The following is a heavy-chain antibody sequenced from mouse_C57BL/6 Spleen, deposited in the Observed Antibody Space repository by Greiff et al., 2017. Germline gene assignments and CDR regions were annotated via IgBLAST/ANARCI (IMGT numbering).Heavy chain of an antibody. CDR2: IYPGDGDT. V-gene: IGHV1-80*01. CDR3: ARHEVTDYDYAWFAY. J-gene: IGHJ3*01. Sequence: QVQLQQSGAELVKPGASVKISCKASGYAFSSYWMNWVKQRPGKGLEWIGQIYPGDGDTNYNGKFKGKATLTADKSSSTVYMELSRLTSEDSAVYFCARHEVTDYDYAWFAYWGQGTLVTVSA. CDR1: GYAFSSYW. D-gene: IGHD2-4*01.